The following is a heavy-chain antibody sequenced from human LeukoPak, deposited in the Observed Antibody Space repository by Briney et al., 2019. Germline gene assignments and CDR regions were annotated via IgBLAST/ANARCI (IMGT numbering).Heavy chain of an antibody. CDR1: LFTLRFYA. Sequence: GGSLRLSCAASLFTLRFYAMSWVRQAPGKGLEWVSAISGSGGSTYYADSVKGRFTISRDNSKNTLYLQMNSLRAEDTQMYNCAKGQRAGRYNWNGERYYFDYWGQGTLVTVSS. CDR2: ISGSGGST. D-gene: IGHD1-1*01. V-gene: IGHV3-23*01. J-gene: IGHJ4*02. CDR3: AKGQRAGRYNWNGERYYFDY.